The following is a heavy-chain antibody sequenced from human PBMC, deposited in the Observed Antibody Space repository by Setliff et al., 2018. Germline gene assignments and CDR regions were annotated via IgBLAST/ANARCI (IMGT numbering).Heavy chain of an antibody. CDR1: GFTFRSYW. V-gene: IGHV3-7*01. Sequence: GGSLRLSCAASGFTFRSYWMSWVRQAPGKGLEWVANIKKDGSIKYYLDSVRGRFTISRANAENSLTLDMNSLRGEDTAVYYCARDKGVISLDYWGQGTLVTVSS. CDR2: IKKDGSIK. D-gene: IGHD3-10*01. CDR3: ARDKGVISLDY. J-gene: IGHJ4*02.